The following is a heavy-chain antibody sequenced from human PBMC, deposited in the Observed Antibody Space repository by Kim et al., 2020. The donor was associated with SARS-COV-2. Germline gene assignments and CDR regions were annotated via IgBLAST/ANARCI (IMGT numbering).Heavy chain of an antibody. D-gene: IGHD4-17*01. CDR2: ISSRGNTI. Sequence: GGSLRLSCAASGFTFSDYYMSWIRQAPGKGLEWVSYISSRGNTIFYADSVKDRFTISRDNAKNSLYLQMNSLRAEDTAFYYCARDPLTTVTSVIFQHWGQGTLGTVSS. V-gene: IGHV3-11*01. CDR1: GFTFSDYY. J-gene: IGHJ1*01. CDR3: ARDPLTTVTSVIFQH.